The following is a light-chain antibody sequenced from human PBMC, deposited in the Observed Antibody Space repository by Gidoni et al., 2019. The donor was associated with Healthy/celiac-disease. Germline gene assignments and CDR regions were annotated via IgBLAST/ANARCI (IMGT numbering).Light chain of an antibody. Sequence: EIVLMQSPRTPSFSPGERATLSCRASQSVSSSYLAWYQQKPGQAPRLLIYGASSRATGIPARFSGSGSGTDFTLTISRLEPEDFAVYYCQQYGSSLFTFGPGTKVDIK. CDR1: QSVSSSY. CDR2: GAS. J-gene: IGKJ3*01. V-gene: IGKV3-20*01. CDR3: QQYGSSLFT.